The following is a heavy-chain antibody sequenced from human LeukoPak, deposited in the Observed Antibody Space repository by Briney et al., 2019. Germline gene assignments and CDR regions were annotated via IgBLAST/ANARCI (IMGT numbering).Heavy chain of an antibody. CDR1: GFTFSRYS. CDR3: AKWASTAMARSFDY. V-gene: IGHV3-48*01. CDR2: ISSSSSTI. Sequence: GGSLRLSCAASGFTFSRYSMNWVRQAPGKGLEWVSYISSSSSTIYYADSVKGRFTISRDNAKNSLYLQMNSLRAEDTAVYYCAKWASTAMARSFDYWGQGTLVTVSS. J-gene: IGHJ4*02. D-gene: IGHD5-18*01.